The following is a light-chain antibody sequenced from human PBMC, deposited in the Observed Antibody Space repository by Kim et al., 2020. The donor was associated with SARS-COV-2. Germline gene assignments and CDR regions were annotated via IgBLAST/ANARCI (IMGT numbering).Light chain of an antibody. J-gene: IGLJ2*01. V-gene: IGLV2-18*02. CDR1: SSDVGSYNR. CDR3: TSYTSSSTVV. CDR2: EVS. Sequence: GQSVTTSCTGTSSDVGSYNRVSWYQQPPGTAPKLMIYEVSNRPSGVPDRFSGSKSGNTASLTISGLQAEDEADYYCTSYTSSSTVVFGGGTKVTVL.